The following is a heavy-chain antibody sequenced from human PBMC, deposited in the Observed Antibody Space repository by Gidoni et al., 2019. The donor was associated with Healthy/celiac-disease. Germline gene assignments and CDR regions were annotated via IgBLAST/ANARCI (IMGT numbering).Heavy chain of an antibody. CDR1: GFTFEAYA. CDR3: AKDWADGRPVVLLNGFDA. Sequence: EVQLAESGGGMVQPGSSLRLSCAASGFTFEAYARHCVRQAPWKGLEWGAGISWNSVSIGYADAVKGRFTISRDYAKNSLYLQMNSLRVADTALYYCAKDWADGRPVVLLNGFDAWGQGTLVTVSS. CDR2: ISWNSVSI. J-gene: IGHJ5*02. D-gene: IGHD2-15*01. V-gene: IGHV3-9*01.